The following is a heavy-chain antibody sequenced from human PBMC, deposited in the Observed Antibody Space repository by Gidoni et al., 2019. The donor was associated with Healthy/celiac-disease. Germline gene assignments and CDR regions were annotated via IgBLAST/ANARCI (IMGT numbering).Heavy chain of an antibody. J-gene: IGHJ4*02. Sequence: QVQRQQWGAGLLKPSETLSLTCAGYGGSFSGYYWSWIRQPPGKGLEWIGEINHSGSTNYNPSLKSRVTISVDTSKTQFSLKLSSVTAADTAVYYCATRPYYGSGSFDYWGQGTLVTVSS. CDR2: INHSGST. CDR3: ATRPYYGSGSFDY. V-gene: IGHV4-34*01. CDR1: GGSFSGYY. D-gene: IGHD3-10*01.